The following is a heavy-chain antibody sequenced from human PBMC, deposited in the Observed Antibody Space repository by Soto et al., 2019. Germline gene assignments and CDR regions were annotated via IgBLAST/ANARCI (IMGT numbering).Heavy chain of an antibody. J-gene: IGHJ4*02. CDR3: ARMGLGYCSGGSCYADY. V-gene: IGHV4-39*01. CDR1: GGAIYTSSYY. Sequence: PSETLSLTCTVSGGAIYTSSYYWGWIRQPPGKGLEWIGSIYQSGSTYYNPSLKSRVTISVDTSKNLFSLKLSSVTAADTAVYYCARMGLGYCSGGSCYADYWGQGILVTV. D-gene: IGHD2-15*01. CDR2: IYQSGST.